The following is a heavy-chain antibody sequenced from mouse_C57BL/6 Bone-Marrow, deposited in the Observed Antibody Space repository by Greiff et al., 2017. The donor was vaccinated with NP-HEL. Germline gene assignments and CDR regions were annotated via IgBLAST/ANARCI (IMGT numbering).Heavy chain of an antibody. Sequence: VQLKQSGAELVRPGASVKLSCTASGFNIKDDYMHWVKQRPEQGLEWIGWIDPENGDTASSSNFQGKATITADTSSNTAYLQLSSLTSEDTAVYYCTTSDDPYWGQGTLVTVSA. CDR1: GFNIKDDY. CDR2: IDPENGDT. J-gene: IGHJ3*01. V-gene: IGHV14-4*01. D-gene: IGHD2-3*01. CDR3: TTSDDPY.